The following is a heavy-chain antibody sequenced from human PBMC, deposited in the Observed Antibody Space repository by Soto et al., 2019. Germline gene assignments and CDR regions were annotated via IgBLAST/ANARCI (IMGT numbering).Heavy chain of an antibody. Sequence: PGGSLRLSCAASGFTVSSNYMSWVRQAPGKGLEWVSVIYSGGSTYYADSVKGRFTISRDNSKNTLYLQMNSLRAEDTAVYYCAREGFCNGRWSCAFDYWGQGTLVTVSS. V-gene: IGHV3-66*01. CDR2: IYSGGST. J-gene: IGHJ4*02. CDR3: AREGFCNGRWSCAFDY. CDR1: GFTVSSNY. D-gene: IGHD2-21*01.